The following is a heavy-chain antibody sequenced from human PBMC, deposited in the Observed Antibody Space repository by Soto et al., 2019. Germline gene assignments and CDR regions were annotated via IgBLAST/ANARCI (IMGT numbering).Heavy chain of an antibody. Sequence: PSETLSLTCTVSGGSVSSGSHYWSWIRQPPGKGLEWIGYIYYSGSTNYNPSLKSRVTISVDKSKNQFSLKLSSVTAADTAVYYCASSGSRGIGAFDIWGQGTMVTVSS. J-gene: IGHJ3*02. V-gene: IGHV4-61*01. CDR1: GGSVSSGSHY. D-gene: IGHD3-22*01. CDR3: ASSGSRGIGAFDI. CDR2: IYYSGST.